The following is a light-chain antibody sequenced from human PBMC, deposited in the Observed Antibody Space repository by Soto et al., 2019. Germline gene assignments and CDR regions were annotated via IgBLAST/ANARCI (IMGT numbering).Light chain of an antibody. CDR2: AAS. Sequence: AIRMTQSPSSLSAPTQDRDTISRGASQGISGYLAWYQQKPGKAPKLLIYAASTLQSGVPSRFSGSGSGTDFTLTISCLQSEDFATYYCQQYYSYRITFGQGTRLEIK. J-gene: IGKJ5*01. CDR1: QGISGY. CDR3: QQYYSYRIT. V-gene: IGKV1-8*01.